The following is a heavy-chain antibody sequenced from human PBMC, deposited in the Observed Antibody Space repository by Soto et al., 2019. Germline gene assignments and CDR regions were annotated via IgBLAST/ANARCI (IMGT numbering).Heavy chain of an antibody. D-gene: IGHD6-13*01. CDR1: GFTFSDYY. CDR2: ISSSSSYT. CDR3: ARARMAAAGLYFDY. J-gene: IGHJ4*02. V-gene: IGHV3-11*06. Sequence: QVQLVESGGGLVKPGGSLRLSCAASGFTFSDYYMSWIRQAPGKGLEWVSYISSSSSYTNYADSVKGRFTISRDNAKNSLYLQMNSLRAEDTAVYYCARARMAAAGLYFDYWGQGTLVTVSS.